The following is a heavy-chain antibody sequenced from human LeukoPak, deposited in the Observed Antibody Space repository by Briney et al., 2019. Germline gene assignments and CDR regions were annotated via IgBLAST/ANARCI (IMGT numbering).Heavy chain of an antibody. CDR2: IIPIFGTA. Sequence: GASVKVSCKASGGTFSSYAISWVQQAPGQGLEWMGGIIPIFGTANYAQKFQGRVTITADESTSTAYMELSSLRSEDTAVYYCARARRYSYGYWDYWGQGTLVTVSS. D-gene: IGHD5-18*01. J-gene: IGHJ4*02. CDR3: ARARRYSYGYWDY. V-gene: IGHV1-69*13. CDR1: GGTFSSYA.